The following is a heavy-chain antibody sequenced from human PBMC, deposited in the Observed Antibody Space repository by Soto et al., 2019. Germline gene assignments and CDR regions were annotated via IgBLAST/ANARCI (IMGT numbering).Heavy chain of an antibody. J-gene: IGHJ6*02. CDR1: GYTFTSYA. D-gene: IGHD1-26*01. CDR2: ISGNTGDT. V-gene: IGHV1-18*01. Sequence: QVQLVQSGAEVKKPGASVKVSCKASGYTFTSYAISWVRQAPGQGLEWMGWISGNTGDTRYAQKLQGRVTMTTDTSTSTVYMELRRLRSDDTAVYYCAKDRRADWESYYYYAMDVWGQGTTVTVSS. CDR3: AKDRRADWESYYYYAMDV.